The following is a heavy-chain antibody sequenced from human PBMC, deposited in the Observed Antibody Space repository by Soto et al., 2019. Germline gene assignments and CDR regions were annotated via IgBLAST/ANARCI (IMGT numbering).Heavy chain of an antibody. D-gene: IGHD3-10*01. J-gene: IGHJ4*02. CDR2: IYSGGTT. CDR1: GFTVSSNF. V-gene: IGHV3-53*01. CDR3: ATMSGYYYGSGSYYKGYFDH. Sequence: GSLRLSCAASGFTVSSNFMSWVRQAPGKGLEWVSVIYSGGTTYYADSVKGRFTISRDNSKNTLYLQMNSLRAEDTAIYYCATMSGYYYGSGSYYKGYFDHWGQGTPVTVSS.